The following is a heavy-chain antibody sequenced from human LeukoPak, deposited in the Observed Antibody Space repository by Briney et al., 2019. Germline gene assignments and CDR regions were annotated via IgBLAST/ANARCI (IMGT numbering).Heavy chain of an antibody. D-gene: IGHD2-2*01. Sequence: PGGSLRLSCAASGFSFSSYSMNWVRQAPGKGLEWVSSISSSSSYIYYADSVKGRFTISRNNAKNSLYLQMNSLRAEDTAVYYCARAIWDVVVVPAAQRDYWGQGTLVTVSS. CDR1: GFSFSSYS. CDR3: ARAIWDVVVVPAAQRDY. J-gene: IGHJ4*02. CDR2: ISSSSSYI. V-gene: IGHV3-21*01.